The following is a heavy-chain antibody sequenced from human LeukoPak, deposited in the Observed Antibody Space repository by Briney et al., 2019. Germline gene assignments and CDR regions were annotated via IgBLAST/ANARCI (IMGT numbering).Heavy chain of an antibody. CDR1: GYTFNKYG. V-gene: IGHV1-18*01. CDR2: ISPYNNNA. J-gene: IGHJ4*02. D-gene: IGHD3-10*01. CDR3: ARDSVATELLWYGELASFDY. Sequence: ASVKVSCKASGYTFNKYGISWVRQAPGQGPEWVGWISPYNNNANFAQKLQGRVIMTTDTSTNTAYLELRILRSADTAVYYCARDSVATELLWYGELASFDYWGQGTLVTVSS.